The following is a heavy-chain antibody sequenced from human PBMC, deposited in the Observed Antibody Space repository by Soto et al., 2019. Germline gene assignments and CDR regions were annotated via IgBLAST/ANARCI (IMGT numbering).Heavy chain of an antibody. CDR1: GFTVSSTY. Sequence: GGSLRLSCAASGFTVSSTYLTWVRQAPGKGLEWLSYISPGSRYPAYADSVKGRFTISRDNAKRSLYLQMMSLTAEDAAIYYCVRGGGGGLFDPWGQGTMVTVSS. D-gene: IGHD2-15*01. CDR3: VRGGGGGLFDP. CDR2: ISPGSRYP. J-gene: IGHJ5*02. V-gene: IGHV3-11*06.